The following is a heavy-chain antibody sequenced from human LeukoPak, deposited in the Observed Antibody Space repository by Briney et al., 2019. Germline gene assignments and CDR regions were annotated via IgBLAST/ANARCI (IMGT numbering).Heavy chain of an antibody. CDR1: GGSISSSSYY. Sequence: KPSETLSLTCTASGGSISSSSYYWGWIRQPPGKGLEWIGSIYYSGSTYYNPSLKSRVTISVDTSKNQFSLKLSSVTAADTAVYYCARWALGNFDYWGQGTLVTVSS. CDR3: ARWALGNFDY. CDR2: IYYSGST. V-gene: IGHV4-39*01. D-gene: IGHD7-27*01. J-gene: IGHJ4*02.